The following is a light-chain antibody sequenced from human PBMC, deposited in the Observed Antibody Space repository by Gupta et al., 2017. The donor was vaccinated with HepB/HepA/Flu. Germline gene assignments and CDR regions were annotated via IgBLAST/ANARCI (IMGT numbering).Light chain of an antibody. J-gene: IGLJ3*02. CDR3: VRYMGSGIWV. CDR1: SGSVATSYY. CDR2: RTN. Sequence: QTVVTQEPSFSVSPGGTVTLTCRLSSGSVATSYYPSLYQQTPGQAPTTPIHRTNSPSSGVPGRFSGSIRGNTAALTITGAEADDESDYYCVRYMGSGIWVSGGGTKLTVL. V-gene: IGLV8-61*01.